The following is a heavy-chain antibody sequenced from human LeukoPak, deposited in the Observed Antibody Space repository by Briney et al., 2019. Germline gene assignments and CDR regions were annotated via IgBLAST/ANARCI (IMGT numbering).Heavy chain of an antibody. V-gene: IGHV1-2*02. Sequence: ASVKVSCKASGYTFTGYYMHWVRQAPGQGLEWMGWINPNSGGTNYAQKFQGRVTMTRDTSISTAYMELSRLRSDDTAVYYCAQDLALQKNNWFGPWGQGTLVTVSS. J-gene: IGHJ5*02. CDR2: INPNSGGT. D-gene: IGHD1-7*01. CDR1: GYTFTGYY. CDR3: AQDLALQKNNWFGP.